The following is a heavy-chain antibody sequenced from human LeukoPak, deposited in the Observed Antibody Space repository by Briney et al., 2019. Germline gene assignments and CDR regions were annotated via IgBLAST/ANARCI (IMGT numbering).Heavy chain of an antibody. D-gene: IGHD1-14*01. Sequence: GGSLRLSCAASGFTFRDYFMTWVRQAPGKGLEWVADIKHDGSDNYYVDSVKGRFTISRDNAKNSLYLQMDSLRAEDTAVYYCARNWVVVESTTNAFDIWGQGTMVTVSS. CDR1: GFTFRDYF. V-gene: IGHV3-7*01. J-gene: IGHJ3*02. CDR2: IKHDGSDN. CDR3: ARNWVVVESTTNAFDI.